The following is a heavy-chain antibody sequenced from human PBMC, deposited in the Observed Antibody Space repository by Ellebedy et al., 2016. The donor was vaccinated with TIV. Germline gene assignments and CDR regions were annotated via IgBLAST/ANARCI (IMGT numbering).Heavy chain of an antibody. D-gene: IGHD3-10*01. CDR2: IRVYNGNT. V-gene: IGHV1-18*01. CDR3: ARDLGVGSGSYYNLFDY. CDR1: GYTFTSYG. J-gene: IGHJ4*02. Sequence: AASVKVSCKASGYTFTSYGISWVRQAPGQGLEWLGWIRVYNGNTNYALKLQGRVTMTTDTSTSTAYMELRSLRSDDTAVYYCARDLGVGSGSYYNLFDYWGQGTLVTVSS.